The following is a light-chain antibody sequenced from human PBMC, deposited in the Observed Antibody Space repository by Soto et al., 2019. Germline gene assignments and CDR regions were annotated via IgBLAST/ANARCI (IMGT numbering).Light chain of an antibody. CDR2: GAS. Sequence: EIVLTQSPGTLSLSPGEKVTHSCRASQSISSSYLAWYQQKPSQAPRLLIYGASSRATGIPDRFSGSGSGTDFTLTISRLEPEDFAVYYCQQYGTSPLTFGGGTKVDIK. CDR3: QQYGTSPLT. V-gene: IGKV3-20*01. CDR1: QSISSSY. J-gene: IGKJ4*01.